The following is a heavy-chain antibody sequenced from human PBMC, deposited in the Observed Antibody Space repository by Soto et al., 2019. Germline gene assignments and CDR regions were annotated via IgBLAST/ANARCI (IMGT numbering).Heavy chain of an antibody. J-gene: IGHJ6*02. Sequence: QVTLKESGPMLVKPTQTLTLTCTVSGFSLSNVRMGVSWIRQPPGKALEWLAHIFSNDDKSYNTSLKSRLTISIDTSRSQVLLIMTNMDPVDTATYFYARLNDMLIESYFYCVDVWGQGTTVTVSS. CDR3: ARLNDMLIESYFYCVDV. CDR2: IFSNDDK. CDR1: GFSLSNVRMG. D-gene: IGHD3-10*01. V-gene: IGHV2-26*01.